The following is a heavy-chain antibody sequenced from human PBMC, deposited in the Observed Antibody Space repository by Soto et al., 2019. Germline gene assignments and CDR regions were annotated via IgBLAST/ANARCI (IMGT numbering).Heavy chain of an antibody. Sequence: GALRLSCAASGFPLSTYGMTWVRQAPGEGLEWVSAITGTGGNTYYVDSVKGRFTSSRDNSKNMLYLQVNSLRVEDTAVYYCARIRGYWYGLDAWGQGTTVTVSS. CDR1: GFPLSTYG. CDR3: ARIRGYWYGLDA. J-gene: IGHJ6*02. CDR2: ITGTGGNT. V-gene: IGHV3-23*01.